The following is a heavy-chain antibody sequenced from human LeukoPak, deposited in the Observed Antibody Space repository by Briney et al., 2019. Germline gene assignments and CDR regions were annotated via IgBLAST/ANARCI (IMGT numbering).Heavy chain of an antibody. V-gene: IGHV1-46*01. Sequence: ASVKVSCKASGYTFTSYYMHWVRQAPGQGLEWMGIINPSGGSTSYAQKFQGRVTMTRDTSASTAYMELSSLRSEDTAVYHCARGVPLDIVVVVAAPFDPWGQGTLVTVSS. CDR3: ARGVPLDIVVVVAAPFDP. CDR1: GYTFTSYY. CDR2: INPSGGST. J-gene: IGHJ5*02. D-gene: IGHD2-15*01.